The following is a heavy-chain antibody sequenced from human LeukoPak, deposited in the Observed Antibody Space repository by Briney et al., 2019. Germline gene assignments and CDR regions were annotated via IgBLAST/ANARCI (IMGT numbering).Heavy chain of an antibody. J-gene: IGHJ3*02. CDR2: INHSGST. CDR3: ARVVVVTARDSFDI. D-gene: IGHD2-21*02. V-gene: IGHV4-34*01. CDR1: GGTLSGYY. Sequence: SETLSLTCAVYGGTLSGYYWSWIRQPPGKGLEWIGEINHSGSTKYNPSLKSRVIISVDTSKNQFSLKLSSVTAADTAVYYCARVVVVTARDSFDIWGQGTMVTVSS.